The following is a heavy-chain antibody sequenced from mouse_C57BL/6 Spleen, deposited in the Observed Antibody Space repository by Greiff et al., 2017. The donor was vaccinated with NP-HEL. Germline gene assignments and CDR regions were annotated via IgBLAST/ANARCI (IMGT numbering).Heavy chain of an antibody. CDR3: ARYPGGNSYFDY. CDR2: IRNKANGYTT. J-gene: IGHJ2*01. CDR1: GFTFTDYY. Sequence: EVKLMESGGGLVQPGGSLSLSCAASGFTFTDYYMSWVRQPPGKALEWLGFIRNKANGYTTEYSASVKGRFTISRDNSQSILYLQMNALRAEDSATYYCARYPGGNSYFDYWGQGTTLTVSS. V-gene: IGHV7-3*01. D-gene: IGHD2-1*01.